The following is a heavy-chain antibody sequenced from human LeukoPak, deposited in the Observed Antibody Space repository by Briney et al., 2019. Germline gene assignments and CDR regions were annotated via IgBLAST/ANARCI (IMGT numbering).Heavy chain of an antibody. V-gene: IGHV1-2*02. CDR1: GYTFTGYY. CDR3: AREVLSSGSYDY. Sequence: ASVKVSCKASGYTFTGYYMHWVRQAPGQGLEWMGWINPNSGGTNYAQKFQGRVTITADKSTSTAYMELSSLRSEDTAVYYCAREVLSSGSYDYWGQGTLVTVSS. D-gene: IGHD1-26*01. CDR2: INPNSGGT. J-gene: IGHJ4*02.